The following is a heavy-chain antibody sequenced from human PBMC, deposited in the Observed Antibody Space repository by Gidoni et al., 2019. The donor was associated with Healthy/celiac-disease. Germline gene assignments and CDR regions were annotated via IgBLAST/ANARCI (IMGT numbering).Heavy chain of an antibody. CDR3: TTDQSYYYDSSWG. V-gene: IGHV3-15*01. J-gene: IGHJ4*02. D-gene: IGHD3-22*01. CDR1: GFTFSNAW. Sequence: EVQLVESGGGLVTPGGSLRLSCAASGFTFSNAWMSWVRQAPGKGLEWVGRIKSKTDGGTTDYAAPVKGRFTISRDDSKNTLYLQMNSLKTEDTAVYYCTTDQSYYYDSSWGWGQGTLVTVSS. CDR2: IKSKTDGGTT.